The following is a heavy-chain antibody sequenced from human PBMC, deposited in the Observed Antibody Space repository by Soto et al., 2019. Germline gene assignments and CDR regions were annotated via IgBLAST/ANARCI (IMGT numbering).Heavy chain of an antibody. CDR1: GGTVASSHW. D-gene: IGHD2-21*02. J-gene: IGHJ5*02. CDR3: AREIVTAGGNNYFDP. CDR2: VYHTGDT. V-gene: IGHV4-4*01. Sequence: EPLSLTCGDAGGTVASSHWWSWVRQSPGRGLEWIGNVYHTGDTNFNPSLQSRVTFSVDKSNTQFSLRLTSVTAADTAVYFCAREIVTAGGNNYFDPWGPGTLVTVSS.